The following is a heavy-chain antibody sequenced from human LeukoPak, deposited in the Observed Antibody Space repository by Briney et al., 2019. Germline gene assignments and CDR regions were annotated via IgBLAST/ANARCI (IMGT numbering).Heavy chain of an antibody. CDR3: ARQGWQWLVHAFHI. Sequence: PSETLSLTCTVSGGSISSYYWSWIRQPAGKGLEWIGRIHTSGSTNYNPSLKSRLTMSVDTSKNQFSLKLTSVTAADTAVYYCARQGWQWLVHAFHIWGQGTMVTVSS. J-gene: IGHJ3*02. V-gene: IGHV4-4*07. CDR2: IHTSGST. D-gene: IGHD6-19*01. CDR1: GGSISSYY.